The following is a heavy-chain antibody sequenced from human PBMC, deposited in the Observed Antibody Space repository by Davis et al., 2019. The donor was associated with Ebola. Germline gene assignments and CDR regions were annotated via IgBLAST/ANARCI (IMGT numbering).Heavy chain of an antibody. CDR3: AKVGWLNY. CDR1: GGSFSGYY. V-gene: IGHV3-23*01. D-gene: IGHD6-19*01. Sequence: ETLSLTCAVYGGSFSGYYWSWIRQAPGKGLEWVSGISGSGDTISYADSVKGRFTISRDNSKNTLYLQMNSLRAEDTAVYYCAKVGWLNYWGQGTLVTVSS. CDR2: ISGSGDTI. J-gene: IGHJ4*02.